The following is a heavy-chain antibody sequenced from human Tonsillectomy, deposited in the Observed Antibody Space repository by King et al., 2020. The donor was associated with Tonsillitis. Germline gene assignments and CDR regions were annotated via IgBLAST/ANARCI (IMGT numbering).Heavy chain of an antibody. V-gene: IGHV3-23*04. Sequence: VQLVESGGDLVQPGGSLRLSCAASGFTFSSYAMSWVRQAPGKGLEWVSTISGSGGSTYYGDSVKGRFTISRDNSKNTLYLQMNSLRAEDTAVYYCAKGAPGRAVAGSGAFDYWGQGTLVTVSS. J-gene: IGHJ4*02. CDR3: AKGAPGRAVAGSGAFDY. CDR1: GFTFSSYA. D-gene: IGHD6-19*01. CDR2: ISGSGGST.